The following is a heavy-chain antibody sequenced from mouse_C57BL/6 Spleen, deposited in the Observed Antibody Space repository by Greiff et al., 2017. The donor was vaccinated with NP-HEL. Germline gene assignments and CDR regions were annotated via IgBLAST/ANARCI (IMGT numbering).Heavy chain of an antibody. CDR3: ARWGYSYFDY. Sequence: QVQLQQPGAELVMPGASVKLSCKASGYTFTSYWMHWVKQRPGQGLEWIGEIDPSDSYTNYNQKFKGKSTLTVDKSSSTAYMQLSSLTSEDSAVYYCARWGYSYFDYWGQGTTLTVSS. CDR2: IDPSDSYT. J-gene: IGHJ2*01. CDR1: GYTFTSYW. D-gene: IGHD2-3*01. V-gene: IGHV1-69*01.